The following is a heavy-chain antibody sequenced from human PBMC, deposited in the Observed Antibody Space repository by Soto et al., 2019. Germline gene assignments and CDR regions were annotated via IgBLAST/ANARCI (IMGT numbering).Heavy chain of an antibody. CDR1: GFTFSIYG. J-gene: IGHJ4*02. Sequence: GGSLRLSCAASGFTFSIYGMHWVRQAPGKGLEWVAIISYDGSNTYYADSVKGRFTISRDNSKNTLYLQMNSLRAEDTSVYYCAKEGGLSGSYDISSSYYFDYWGQGTLVTVSS. D-gene: IGHD1-26*01. V-gene: IGHV3-30*18. CDR3: AKEGGLSGSYDISSSYYFDY. CDR2: ISYDGSNT.